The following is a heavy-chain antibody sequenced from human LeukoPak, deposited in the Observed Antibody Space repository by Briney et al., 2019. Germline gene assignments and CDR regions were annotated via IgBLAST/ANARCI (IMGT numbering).Heavy chain of an antibody. CDR1: GFTFSSYG. J-gene: IGHJ4*02. CDR3: AREARGSSWNYFDY. Sequence: GALRLSCAASGFTFSSYGMHWVRQAPGKRLEWVAVISYDGSNKYYADSVKGRFTISRDNSKNTLYLQMNSLRAEDTAVYYCAREARGSSWNYFDYWGQGTLVTVSS. V-gene: IGHV3-30*03. D-gene: IGHD6-13*01. CDR2: ISYDGSNK.